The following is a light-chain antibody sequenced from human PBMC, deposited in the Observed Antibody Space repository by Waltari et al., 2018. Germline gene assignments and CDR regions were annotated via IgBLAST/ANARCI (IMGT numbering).Light chain of an antibody. J-gene: IGLJ2*01. V-gene: IGLV2-14*03. CDR1: SSDGGGYNY. CDR3: SSYTSSSTLEV. Sequence: QSALTQPASVSGSPGQSNTISCTGTSSDGGGYNYVSWYQQPPGKAPKLMIYDVSNRPSGVSNRFSGSKSVNTASLTISGLQAEDEADYYCSSYTSSSTLEVFGGGTKLTVL. CDR2: DVS.